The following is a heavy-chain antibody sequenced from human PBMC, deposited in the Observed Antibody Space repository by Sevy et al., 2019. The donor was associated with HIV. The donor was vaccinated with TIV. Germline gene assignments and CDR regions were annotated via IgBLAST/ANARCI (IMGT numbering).Heavy chain of an antibody. D-gene: IGHD1-26*01. V-gene: IGHV3-30*18. J-gene: IGHJ4*02. CDR2: ISFDGSNK. Sequence: GGSLRLSCAASGFSFSGYAIHWVRQAPGKGLEWVAVISFDGSNKYYADSVKGRFTISRDNSKNTLFLQMNSLRAEDTAVYYCAKEGAYSYTTYFDYWGQGTVATVSS. CDR3: AKEGAYSYTTYFDY. CDR1: GFSFSGYA.